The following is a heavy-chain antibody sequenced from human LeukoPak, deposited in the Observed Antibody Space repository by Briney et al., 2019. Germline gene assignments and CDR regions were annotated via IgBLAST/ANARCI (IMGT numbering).Heavy chain of an antibody. V-gene: IGHV3-7*01. CDR1: GFTFSTYG. D-gene: IGHD3-10*01. CDR2: IKQDGSEK. J-gene: IGHJ3*02. Sequence: GGSLRLSCAASGFTFSTYGMHWVRQAPGKGLEWVANIKQDGSEKYYVDSVKGRFTISRDNAKNSLYLQMNSLRAEDTAVYYCARDTGGNDDAFDIWGQGTMVTVSS. CDR3: ARDTGGNDDAFDI.